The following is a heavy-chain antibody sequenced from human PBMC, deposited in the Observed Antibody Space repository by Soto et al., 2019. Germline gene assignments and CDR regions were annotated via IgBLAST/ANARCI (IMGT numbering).Heavy chain of an antibody. CDR2: MHTSGST. CDR1: GGSIRGYY. CDR3: VRASMPKAHFDS. D-gene: IGHD2-2*01. V-gene: IGHV4-4*07. J-gene: IGHJ4*02. Sequence: QMQLQESGPGLVKPSETLSLTCTVSGGSIRGYYWSWIRQSAGMGLEWIGRMHTSGSTNYNPSLKSRVTISVDMSKNQISLTLTSLTAADTALYYCVRASMPKAHFDSWGQGTLVTVSS.